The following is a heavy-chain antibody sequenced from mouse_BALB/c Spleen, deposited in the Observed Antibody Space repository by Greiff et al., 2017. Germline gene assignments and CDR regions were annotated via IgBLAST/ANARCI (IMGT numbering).Heavy chain of an antibody. CDR3: ARRAGYYRYDRD. Sequence: QVTLKVSGPGILQPSQTLSLTCSFSGFSLSTSGMGVSWIRQPSGKGLEWLAHIYWDDDKRYNPSLKSRLTISKDTSSNQVFLKITSVDTADTATYYCARRAGYYRYDRDWGQGTLVTVSA. V-gene: IGHV8-12*01. D-gene: IGHD2-14*01. CDR2: IYWDDDK. J-gene: IGHJ3*01. CDR1: GFSLSTSGMG.